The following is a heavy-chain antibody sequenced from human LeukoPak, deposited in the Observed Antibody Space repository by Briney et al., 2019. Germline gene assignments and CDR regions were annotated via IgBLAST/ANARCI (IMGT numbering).Heavy chain of an antibody. J-gene: IGHJ4*02. Sequence: SETLSLTCTVSGGSISSGGYYWSWIRQHPGKGLEWIGYIYYSGSTYYNPSLKSRVTISVDTSKNQFSPKLSSVTAADTAVYYCARVDYVRGIYWGQGTLVTVSS. CDR3: ARVDYVRGIY. V-gene: IGHV4-31*03. CDR1: GGSISSGGYY. D-gene: IGHD3-16*01. CDR2: IYYSGST.